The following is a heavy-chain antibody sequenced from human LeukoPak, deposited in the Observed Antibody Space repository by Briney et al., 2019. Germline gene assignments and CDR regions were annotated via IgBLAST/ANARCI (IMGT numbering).Heavy chain of an antibody. CDR1: GYTFTSYY. Sequence: ASVNVSFKASGYTFTSYYMHWVRQAPGQGLEWMGIINPSGGSTSYAQKFQGRVTMTRDTSTSTVYMELSSLRSEDTAVYYCARDLDIVVVPAAIDAFDIWGQGTMVTISS. D-gene: IGHD2-2*03. CDR3: ARDLDIVVVPAAIDAFDI. V-gene: IGHV1-46*01. J-gene: IGHJ3*02. CDR2: INPSGGST.